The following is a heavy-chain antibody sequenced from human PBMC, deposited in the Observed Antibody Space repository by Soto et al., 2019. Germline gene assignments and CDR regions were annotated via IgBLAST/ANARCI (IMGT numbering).Heavy chain of an antibody. V-gene: IGHV3-15*01. CDR3: TTALGLFTVTRD. CDR2: IKSKTDGGTT. D-gene: IGHD4-4*01. J-gene: IGHJ4*02. Sequence: GGSLRLSCAASGFTFSNAWMSWVRQAPGKGLEWVGRIKSKTDGGTTDYAAPVKGRFTISRDDSKNTLYLQMNSLKTEDTAVYYCTTALGLFTVTRDWGQGTLVTVSS. CDR1: GFTFSNAW.